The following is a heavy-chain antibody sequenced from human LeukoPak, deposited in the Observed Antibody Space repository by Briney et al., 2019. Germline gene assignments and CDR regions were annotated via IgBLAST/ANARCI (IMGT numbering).Heavy chain of an antibody. V-gene: IGHV3-30-3*01. J-gene: IGHJ4*02. CDR2: ISYDGSNK. Sequence: GRSLRLSSAASGFTFSSYAMHWVRQAPGKGLEWVAVISYDGSNKYYADSVKGRFTISRDNSKNTLYLQMNSLRAEDTAVYYCARDMKQNPNWGQGTLVTVSS. CDR1: GFTFSSYA. CDR3: ARDMKQNPN. D-gene: IGHD1-14*01.